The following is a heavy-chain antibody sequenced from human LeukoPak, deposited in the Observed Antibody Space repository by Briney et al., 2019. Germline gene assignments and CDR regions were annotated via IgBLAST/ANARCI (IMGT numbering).Heavy chain of an antibody. J-gene: IGHJ4*02. V-gene: IGHV4-39*07. CDR3: ARENSGSYREFDY. D-gene: IGHD1-26*01. Sequence: PSETLSLTCTVSGGSISSSSYYWGWVRQPPGKGVEWVGSIYTSGSTNYNASLKSRVSISVDPSKNQFSLKLSSVTAADTAVFYCARENSGSYREFDYWGQGTLVTVSS. CDR1: GGSISSSSYY. CDR2: IYTSGST.